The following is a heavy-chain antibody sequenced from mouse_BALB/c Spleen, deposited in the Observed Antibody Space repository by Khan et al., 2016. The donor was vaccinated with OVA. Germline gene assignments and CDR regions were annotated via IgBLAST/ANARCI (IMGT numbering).Heavy chain of an antibody. CDR2: INPGGGYT. Sequence: VQLVESGADLVKPGGSVKLSCAASGFTFSSYCMPWIRQTPDKSLEWIATINPGGGYTYYPESVKGRFTISRDNAYNTLYLQISSLTSEDTAMYDCARQCCNSFFAYWGQGTTLTVSS. J-gene: IGHJ2*01. D-gene: IGHD2-1*01. V-gene: IGHV5-6*01. CDR3: ARQCCNSFFAY. CDR1: GFTFSSYC.